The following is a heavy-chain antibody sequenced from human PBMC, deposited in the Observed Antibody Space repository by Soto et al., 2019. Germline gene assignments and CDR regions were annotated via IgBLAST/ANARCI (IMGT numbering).Heavy chain of an antibody. J-gene: IGHJ4*01. CDR3: ATIRVRGGPLRFED. V-gene: IGHV1-69*06. D-gene: IGHD5-12*01. CDR2: VLPITGST. Sequence: QVQLVQSGAEVKKPGSSVKVSCKTSGGLFSVFSFNWVRQAPGQGLEWMGGVLPITGSTDHAQKFPGRLTITADRSTSTIYMELSRLTSDDTANYYCATIRVRGGPLRFEDGGQGTLISVSS. CDR1: GGLFSVFS.